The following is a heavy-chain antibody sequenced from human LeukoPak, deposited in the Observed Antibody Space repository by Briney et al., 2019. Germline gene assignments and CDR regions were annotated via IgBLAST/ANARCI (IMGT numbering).Heavy chain of an antibody. J-gene: IGHJ4*02. V-gene: IGHV4-39*01. Sequence: SETLSLTCTVSGGSISSSSSYWDWIRQPPGKGLEWIGNIYYSGSTNYNASLMSRVTISVDTSKNQFSLKLSSVTAADTALYYCARRGGVSWYYFDYWGQGTLVTVSS. CDR3: ARRGGVSWYYFDY. CDR1: GGSISSSSSY. CDR2: IYYSGST. D-gene: IGHD2-8*02.